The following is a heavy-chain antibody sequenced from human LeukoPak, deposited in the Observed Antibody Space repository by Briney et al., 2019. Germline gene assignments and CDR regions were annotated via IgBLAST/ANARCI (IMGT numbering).Heavy chain of an antibody. CDR3: GRDSPYSARGQPTDY. J-gene: IGHJ4*02. Sequence: HPGGSLRLSCAASGFTFSNYWMDWVRQVPGKGLEWVADIKQDGSEKYYVDSVKGRFTISRDNAKNSLYLQMNSLRVEDTAIYYCGRDSPYSARGQPTDYWGQGTLVTVSS. CDR2: IKQDGSEK. D-gene: IGHD6-6*01. CDR1: GFTFSNYW. V-gene: IGHV3-7*01.